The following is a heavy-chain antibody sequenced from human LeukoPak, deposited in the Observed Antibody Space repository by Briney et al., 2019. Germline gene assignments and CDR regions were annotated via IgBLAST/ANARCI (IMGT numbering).Heavy chain of an antibody. Sequence: PSEPLSLTCTVPGYSVSTGSYYWSWIRQPPGEGLEWIGFISYLGSASYNPSLKRRVTAAIDTSKNQFSLKVRSLSAADTTLYYCARGPYYDFWTGYHWFDPCGQRTLFTVSP. CDR3: ARGPYYDFWTGYHWFDP. V-gene: IGHV4-61*01. J-gene: IGHJ5*02. CDR1: GYSVSTGSYY. CDR2: ISYLGSA. D-gene: IGHD3-3*01.